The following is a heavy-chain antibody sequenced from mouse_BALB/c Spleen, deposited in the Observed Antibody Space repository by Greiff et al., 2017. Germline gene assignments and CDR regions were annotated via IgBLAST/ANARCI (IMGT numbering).Heavy chain of an antibody. V-gene: IGHV14-3*02. CDR2: IDPANGNT. J-gene: IGHJ3*01. Sequence: VQLQQSGAELVKPGASVKLSCTASGFNIKDTYMHWVKQRPEQGLEWIGRIDPANGNTKYDPKFQGKATITADTSSNTAYLQLSSLTSEDTAVYYCARGSGNPAWFAYWGQGTLVTVSA. D-gene: IGHD1-3*01. CDR3: ARGSGNPAWFAY. CDR1: GFNIKDTY.